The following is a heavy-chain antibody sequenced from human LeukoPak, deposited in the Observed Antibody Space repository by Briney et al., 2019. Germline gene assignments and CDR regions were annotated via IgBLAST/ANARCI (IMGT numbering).Heavy chain of an antibody. J-gene: IGHJ4*02. D-gene: IGHD4-17*01. Sequence: SETLSLTCTVSGGYISSYYWSWIRQSPGKGLEWIGYIYYSGSTNYNPSLKSRVTISVDTSKNQFSLKLSSVTAADTAVYYCARARGYGDNIDYWGQGTLVTVSS. V-gene: IGHV4-59*01. CDR2: IYYSGST. CDR3: ARARGYGDNIDY. CDR1: GGYISSYY.